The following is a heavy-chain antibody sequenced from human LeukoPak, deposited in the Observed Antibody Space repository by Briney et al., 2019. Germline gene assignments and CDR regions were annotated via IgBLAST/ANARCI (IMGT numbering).Heavy chain of an antibody. Sequence: SETLSLTCAVYGGSFSGYCWSWIRQPPGKGLEWIGEINHSGSTNYSPSLKSRVTISVDTSKNQFFLKLSSVTAADTAVYYCASAIAAAGRGTGYYYYYMDVWGKGTTVTVSS. CDR1: GGSFSGYC. J-gene: IGHJ6*03. CDR2: INHSGST. V-gene: IGHV4-34*01. CDR3: ASAIAAAGRGTGYYYYYMDV. D-gene: IGHD6-13*01.